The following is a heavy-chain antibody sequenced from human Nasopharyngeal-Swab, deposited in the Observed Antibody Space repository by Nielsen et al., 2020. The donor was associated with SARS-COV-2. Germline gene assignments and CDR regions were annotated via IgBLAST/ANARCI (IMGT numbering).Heavy chain of an antibody. Sequence: ASVKVSCKASGYTFTGYHMHWVRQAPGQGLEWMGRINPNSGGTNYAQRFQGRVTMTRDTSISTAYMELSRLRSDDTAVYYCARDLRDILTGYYYYYGMDVWGQGTTVTVSS. CDR3: ARDLRDILTGYYYYYGMDV. V-gene: IGHV1-2*06. D-gene: IGHD3-9*01. CDR1: GYTFTGYH. CDR2: INPNSGGT. J-gene: IGHJ6*02.